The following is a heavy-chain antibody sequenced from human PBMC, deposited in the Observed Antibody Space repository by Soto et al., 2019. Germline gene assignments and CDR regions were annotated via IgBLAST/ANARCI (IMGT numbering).Heavy chain of an antibody. V-gene: IGHV3-7*01. CDR3: VGALTYEVPYYYYGMDV. CDR1: GFSFSTYL. J-gene: IGHJ6*02. Sequence: GSLRLSCAASGFSFSTYLMSWVRQAPGKGLEWVANIKQGGNEKFYVDSVKGRFTISRDNDKRSLYLQMDSLRVEDTAVYYCVGALTYEVPYYYYGMDVWGQGTTVTVSS. D-gene: IGHD3-16*01. CDR2: IKQGGNEK.